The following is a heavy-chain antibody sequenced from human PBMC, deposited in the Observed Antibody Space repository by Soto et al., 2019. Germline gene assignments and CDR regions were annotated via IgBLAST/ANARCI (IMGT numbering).Heavy chain of an antibody. CDR3: ARATSITIFGVDYYYYGMDV. J-gene: IGHJ6*02. CDR2: IYYSGST. D-gene: IGHD3-3*01. CDR1: GGSISSGGYY. Sequence: LSLTCTVSGGSISSGGYYWSWIRQHPGKGLEWIGYIYYSGSTYYNPSLKSRVTISVDTSKNQFSLKLSSVTAADTAVYYCARATSITIFGVDYYYYGMDVWGQGTTVTVSS. V-gene: IGHV4-31*03.